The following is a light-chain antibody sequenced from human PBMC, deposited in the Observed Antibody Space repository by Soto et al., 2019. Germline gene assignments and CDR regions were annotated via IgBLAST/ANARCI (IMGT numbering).Light chain of an antibody. CDR2: GAS. J-gene: IGKJ1*01. CDR1: QSLNARY. V-gene: IGKV3-20*01. CDR3: QQFHISST. Sequence: EIVLTQSPGTLSLTPGERATLSCRASQSLNARYLAWYQVKPGQAPRLLFYGASSRATGIPDRFIGSGSGTDFTLTITGLEHEDFAEYYCQQFHISSTFGQGTIV.